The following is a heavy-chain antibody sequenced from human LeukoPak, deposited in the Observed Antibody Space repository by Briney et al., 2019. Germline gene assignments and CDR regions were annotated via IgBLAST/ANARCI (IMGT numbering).Heavy chain of an antibody. J-gene: IGHJ4*02. CDR1: GFTFSSYG. V-gene: IGHV3-30*18. CDR2: ISYDGSNK. CDR3: AKDLEHIVVVTAIDF. Sequence: GGSLRLSCAASGFTFSSYGMHWVRQAPGKGLEWVAVISYDGSNKNYADSVKGRFTISRDNSKNTLYLQMNSLRAEDTAVYYCAKDLEHIVVVTAIDFWGQGTLVTVSS. D-gene: IGHD2-21*02.